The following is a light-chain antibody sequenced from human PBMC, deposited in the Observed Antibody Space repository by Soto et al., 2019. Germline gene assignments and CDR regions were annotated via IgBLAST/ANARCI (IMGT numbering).Light chain of an antibody. V-gene: IGKV1-5*03. J-gene: IGKJ4*01. Sequence: DIQMPQSPSTLSASVGDRVTITCRASQSISSWLAWYQQKPGKAPNLLIYKASSLESGVTSRFSGSGSVTEFTLTISSLQPDDFATYYCQQYNSYPLTFGGGTKVEIK. CDR2: KAS. CDR1: QSISSW. CDR3: QQYNSYPLT.